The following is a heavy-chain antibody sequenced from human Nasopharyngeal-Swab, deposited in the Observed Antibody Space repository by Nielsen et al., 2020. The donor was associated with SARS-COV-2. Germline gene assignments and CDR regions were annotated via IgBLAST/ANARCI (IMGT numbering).Heavy chain of an antibody. Sequence: GGSLRLSCTASGFTVSSNYMSWVRQAPGKGLDWVSVIYSDGTTYYADSVKGRFTISRDNAKNSLYLQMNSLRAEDTAVYYCARDQTTVTTSPYYYGMDVWGQGTTVTVSS. V-gene: IGHV3-66*01. CDR2: IYSDGTT. D-gene: IGHD4-17*01. CDR3: ARDQTTVTTSPYYYGMDV. CDR1: GFTVSSNY. J-gene: IGHJ6*02.